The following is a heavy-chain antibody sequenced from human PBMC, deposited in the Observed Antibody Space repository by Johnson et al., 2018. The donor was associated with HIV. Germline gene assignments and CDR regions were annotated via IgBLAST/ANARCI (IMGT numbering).Heavy chain of an antibody. CDR3: ARVTNDAFDI. Sequence: VQLVESGGGLVQPGGSLRLSCAASGFTFDDYAMTWVRQAPGKGLEWVAGIKYDGSGKFCVDSVKGRFTISRDNAKDSLFLQMNSLIAGDTAVYYCARVTNDAFDIWGQGTMVTVSS. CDR1: GFTFDDYA. V-gene: IGHV3-7*01. J-gene: IGHJ3*02. CDR2: IKYDGSGK.